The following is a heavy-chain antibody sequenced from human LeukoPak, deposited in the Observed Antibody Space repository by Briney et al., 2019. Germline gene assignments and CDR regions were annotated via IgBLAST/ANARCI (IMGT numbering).Heavy chain of an antibody. CDR3: ARRDGSGSYYGYYGMDV. D-gene: IGHD3-10*01. CDR2: IYHSGST. Sequence: SETLSLTCAVSGGSITSSNWWSWVRQPPGKGLEWIGEIYHSGSTNYNPSLKSRVTISVDKSSNQFSLKLSSVTAADTAVYYCARRDGSGSYYGYYGMDVWGQGTTVTVSS. CDR1: GGSITSSNW. J-gene: IGHJ6*02. V-gene: IGHV4-4*02.